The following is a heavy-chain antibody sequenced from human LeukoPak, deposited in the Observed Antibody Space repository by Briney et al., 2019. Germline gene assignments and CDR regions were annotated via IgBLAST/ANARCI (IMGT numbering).Heavy chain of an antibody. V-gene: IGHV1-18*01. CDR3: ARAQRYYYDSSGPSRILDY. D-gene: IGHD3-22*01. J-gene: IGHJ4*02. Sequence: ASVKVSCKASGYTFTSYGISWVRQAPGQGLEWMGWISAYNGNTNYAQKLQGRVTMTTDTSTSTAYMELRSLRSDDTAVYYCARAQRYYYDSSGPSRILDYWGQGTLVTVSS. CDR1: GYTFTSYG. CDR2: ISAYNGNT.